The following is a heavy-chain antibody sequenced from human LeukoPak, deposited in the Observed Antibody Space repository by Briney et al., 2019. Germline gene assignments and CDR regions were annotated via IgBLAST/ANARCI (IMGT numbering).Heavy chain of an antibody. Sequence: PGGSLRLSCAASGFTFSSYWMHWVRQAPGKGLVWVSRIYNDGSSTSYADSVKGRFTISRDNAKNSLFLQMNSLRDEDAAVFYCARLNWNSGLHFDYWGQGTLVTVSS. V-gene: IGHV3-74*01. CDR3: ARLNWNSGLHFDY. CDR1: GFTFSSYW. D-gene: IGHD1-7*01. CDR2: IYNDGSST. J-gene: IGHJ4*02.